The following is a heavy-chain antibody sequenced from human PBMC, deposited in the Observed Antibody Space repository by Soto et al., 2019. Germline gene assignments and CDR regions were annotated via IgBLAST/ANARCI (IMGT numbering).Heavy chain of an antibody. D-gene: IGHD3-9*01. V-gene: IGHV1-24*01. CDR2: FDPEDGET. CDR3: ATDSDLTGLNFDY. J-gene: IGHJ4*02. CDR1: GYTLTELS. Sequence: ASVKVSCKVSGYTLTELSMHWVRQAPGKGLEWMGGFDPEDGETIYAQKFQGRVTMTEDTSTDTAYMELSSLGSEDTAVYYCATDSDLTGLNFDYWGQGTLVTVSS.